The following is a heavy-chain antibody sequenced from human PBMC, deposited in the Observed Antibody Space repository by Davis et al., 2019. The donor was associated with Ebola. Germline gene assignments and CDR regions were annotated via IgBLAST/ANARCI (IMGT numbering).Heavy chain of an antibody. D-gene: IGHD3-22*01. V-gene: IGHV4-61*01. CDR1: GGSVSSGSYY. Sequence: SETLSLTCAVSGGSVSSGSYYWSWIRQPPGKGLEWIGYIYYSGSNNYNPSLKSRVTISVDTSKNQFSLKLSSVTAADTAVYYCAGGGRTYYYDSSGYYSYNWFDPWGQGTLVTVSS. CDR2: IYYSGSN. J-gene: IGHJ5*02. CDR3: AGGGRTYYYDSSGYYSYNWFDP.